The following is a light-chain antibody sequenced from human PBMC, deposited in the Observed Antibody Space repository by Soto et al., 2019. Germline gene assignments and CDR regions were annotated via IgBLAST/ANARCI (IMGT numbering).Light chain of an antibody. J-gene: IGLJ1*01. CDR3: QSYDSSLSGSYV. CDR2: GNS. Sequence: QSVLTQPPPVSGAPGQRVTISCTGSSSNIGAGYDVHWYQQLPGTAPKLLIYGNSNRPSGVPDRFSGSKSGTSASLAITGLQAEDEADYYCQSYDSSLSGSYVFGTGTQLTVL. V-gene: IGLV1-40*01. CDR1: SSNIGAGYD.